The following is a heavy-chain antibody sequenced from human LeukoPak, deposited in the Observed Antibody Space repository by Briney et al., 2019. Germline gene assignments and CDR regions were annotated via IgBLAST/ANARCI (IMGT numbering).Heavy chain of an antibody. CDR3: ARVARRLRYFDWLSYKAWFDP. J-gene: IGHJ5*02. Sequence: SETLSLTCTVSGYSISSGYYWGWIRQPPGKGLEWIGSIYHSGSTYYNPSLKSRVTISVDTSKNQFSLKLSSVTAADTAVYYCARVARRLRYFDWLSYKAWFDPWGQGTLVTVSS. CDR2: IYHSGST. V-gene: IGHV4-38-2*02. CDR1: GYSISSGYY. D-gene: IGHD3-9*01.